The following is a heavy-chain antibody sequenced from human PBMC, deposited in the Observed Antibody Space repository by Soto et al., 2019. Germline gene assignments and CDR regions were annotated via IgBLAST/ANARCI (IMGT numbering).Heavy chain of an antibody. Sequence: GGSLRLSCAASGFTFTNLAMNWVRQAPGKGLEWVSVISGTGDTTYNADSVKGRFTISRDNSMNTAFLQMNSLRAEDTALYYCAKGYCSSTSCSFDYWGQGTLVTVSS. CDR1: GFTFTNLA. J-gene: IGHJ4*02. V-gene: IGHV3-23*01. CDR3: AKGYCSSTSCSFDY. CDR2: ISGTGDTT. D-gene: IGHD2-2*01.